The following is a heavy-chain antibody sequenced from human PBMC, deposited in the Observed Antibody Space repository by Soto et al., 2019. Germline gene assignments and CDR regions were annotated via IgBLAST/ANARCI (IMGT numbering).Heavy chain of an antibody. V-gene: IGHV3-23*01. CDR3: AKSPGMYYYDSSGYYHYDY. CDR1: GFTFSSYA. J-gene: IGHJ4*02. D-gene: IGHD3-22*01. Sequence: GGSLRLSCAASGFTFSSYAMSWVRQAPGKGLEWVPAISGSGVSTYYADSVKGRFTISRDNSKNTLYLQMNNLRAEDTAVYYCAKSPGMYYYDSSGYYHYDYWGQGTLVTVSS. CDR2: ISGSGVST.